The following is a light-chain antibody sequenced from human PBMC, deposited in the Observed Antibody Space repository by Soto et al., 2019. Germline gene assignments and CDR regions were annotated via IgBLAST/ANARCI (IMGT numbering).Light chain of an antibody. J-gene: IGLJ1*01. V-gene: IGLV2-8*01. Sequence: QSVLTQHRSGSGSHGQSVTISCTGTRSDVGAYKFVSWFQQQQGKDPKLRSYEVNERPSGVPDRFSGSKSGNTASLTISWLQADDEADYYCSSYVVSSNLRGFGPGAKVTVL. CDR3: SSYVVSSNLRG. CDR1: RSDVGAYKF. CDR2: EVN.